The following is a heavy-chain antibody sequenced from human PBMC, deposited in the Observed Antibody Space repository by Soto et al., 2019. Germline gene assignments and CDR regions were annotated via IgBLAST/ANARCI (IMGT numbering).Heavy chain of an antibody. J-gene: IGHJ3*02. CDR3: ARDRQQLVRDAFDI. CDR1: GYTFTSYG. D-gene: IGHD6-13*01. Sequence: ASVKLSCKASGYTFTSYGISWVRQAPGQGLEWMGWISAYNGNTNYAQKLQGRVTMTTDTSTSTAYMELRSLRSDDTAVYYCARDRQQLVRDAFDIWGQGTMVTV. CDR2: ISAYNGNT. V-gene: IGHV1-18*01.